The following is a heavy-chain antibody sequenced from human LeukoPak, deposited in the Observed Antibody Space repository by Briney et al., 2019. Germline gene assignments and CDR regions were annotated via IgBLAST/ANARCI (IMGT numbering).Heavy chain of an antibody. J-gene: IGHJ4*02. CDR3: ARVLEMAPCEDY. V-gene: IGHV1-18*01. Sequence: ASVKVSCKASGYTLTSYGISWVRQAPGQGLEWMGWISAYNGNTNYAQKLQGRVTMTTDTSTSTAYMELRSLRSDDTAVYYCARVLEMAPCEDYWGQGTLVTVSS. D-gene: IGHD5-12*01. CDR1: GYTLTSYG. CDR2: ISAYNGNT.